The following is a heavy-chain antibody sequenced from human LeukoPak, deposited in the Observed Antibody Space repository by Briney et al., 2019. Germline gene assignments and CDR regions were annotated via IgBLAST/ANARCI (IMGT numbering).Heavy chain of an antibody. CDR1: GGSINSYY. D-gene: IGHD3-22*01. J-gene: IGHJ2*01. CDR3: ARHGKDSSGYSGHWYFDL. Sequence: SETLSLTCTVSGGSINSYYWSWVRQPPGKGLEWIGYIYSSGSSDYNPSLKSRVILSVDTSKNQFSLKVTSVTAADTAMYYCARHGKDSSGYSGHWYFDLWGRGTLVTVSS. CDR2: IYSSGSS. V-gene: IGHV4-59*08.